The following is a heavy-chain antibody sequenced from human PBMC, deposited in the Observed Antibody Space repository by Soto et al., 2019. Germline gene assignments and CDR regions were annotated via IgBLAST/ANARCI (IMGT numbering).Heavy chain of an antibody. V-gene: IGHV1-46*01. CDR3: ARGGHVVVVTAALDY. Sequence: QVQLMQSGAEVKKLGASVKVSCKASGDTFTDYYIHWVRQAPGQGLEWMGTVNPSGGHTTYAQHFLGRGTMTRDTSTSTLYMELTSLTSDDTAIYYCARGGHVVVVTAALDYWGQGTLVTVSS. CDR1: GDTFTDYY. J-gene: IGHJ4*02. CDR2: VNPSGGHT. D-gene: IGHD2-21*02.